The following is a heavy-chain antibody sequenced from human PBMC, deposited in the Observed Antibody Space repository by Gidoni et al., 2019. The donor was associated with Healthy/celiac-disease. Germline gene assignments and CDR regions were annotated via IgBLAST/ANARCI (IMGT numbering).Heavy chain of an antibody. V-gene: IGHV3-23*01. CDR3: AMGGYSSGWLH. CDR1: VFTFSSYS. J-gene: IGHJ4*02. Sequence: EVQLFESGGGLVPPGGSLRLSCAASVFTFSSYSMCWVRQAPGKGLEWVSAISGSGGSTYYADSVKGRFTISRDNSKNTLELQMNSLRAEDTAVYYCAMGGYSSGWLHWGQGTLVTVSS. D-gene: IGHD6-19*01. CDR2: ISGSGGST.